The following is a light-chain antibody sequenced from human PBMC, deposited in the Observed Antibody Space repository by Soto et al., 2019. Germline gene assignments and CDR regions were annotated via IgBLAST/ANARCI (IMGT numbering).Light chain of an antibody. CDR2: ENN. CDR1: SSNIGNSY. J-gene: IGLJ3*02. Sequence: SLLTKPPSVYATPGQKVTISCTGSSSNIGNSYVSWYQQLPGAAPKLLIYENNQRPSGIPDRFSGSKSDTSAALAITGLQTGDEADYYCGTWDSNLSAWVFGGGTKVTVL. CDR3: GTWDSNLSAWV. V-gene: IGLV1-51*01.